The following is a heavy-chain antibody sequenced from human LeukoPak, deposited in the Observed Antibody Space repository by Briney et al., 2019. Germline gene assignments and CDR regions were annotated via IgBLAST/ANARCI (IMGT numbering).Heavy chain of an antibody. CDR2: ISGSGDST. V-gene: IGHV3-23*01. D-gene: IGHD4-17*01. J-gene: IGHJ4*02. Sequence: GGSLRLSCAASGFTFSNYAMRWVRQAPGKGLEWVSSISGSGDSTFYAASVKGRFTISRDNSKNTLYLQMNSLRAEDTAVYYCAKDFLYGDYFDYWGQGTLVTVSS. CDR3: AKDFLYGDYFDY. CDR1: GFTFSNYA.